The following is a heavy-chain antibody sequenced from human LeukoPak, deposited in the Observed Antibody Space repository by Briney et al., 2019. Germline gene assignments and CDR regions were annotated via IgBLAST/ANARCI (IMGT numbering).Heavy chain of an antibody. CDR2: IKEDGSET. V-gene: IGHV3-7*01. Sequence: GGSLRLSCAASGFTFSNYWMRWVRQAPGKGLEWVANIKEDGSETYYVDSVKGRFTISRDNAKNSLFLQMNGLRGEDTAVYYCAIDSWELRGYWGQGTLVTVSS. D-gene: IGHD1-7*01. CDR1: GFTFSNYW. CDR3: AIDSWELRGY. J-gene: IGHJ4*02.